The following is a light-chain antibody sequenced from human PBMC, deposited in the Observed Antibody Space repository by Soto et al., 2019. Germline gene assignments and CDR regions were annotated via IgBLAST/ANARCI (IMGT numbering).Light chain of an antibody. J-gene: IGKJ5*01. Sequence: DIQMTQSPSSLSASVGDRVTITCRASQSISSYLNWYQQKPGKAPKLLIYAASSLQSGVPSRFSGSGSGTDFTLTISSLEPEDFAVYYCQQYGSSPLTFGEGTRLDIK. CDR2: AAS. V-gene: IGKV1-39*01. CDR1: QSISSY. CDR3: QQYGSSPLT.